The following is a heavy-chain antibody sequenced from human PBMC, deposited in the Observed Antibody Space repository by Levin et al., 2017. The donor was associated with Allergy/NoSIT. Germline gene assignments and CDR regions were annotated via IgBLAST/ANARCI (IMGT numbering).Heavy chain of an antibody. CDR2: INHSGST. CDR1: GGSFSGYY. V-gene: IGHV4-34*01. J-gene: IGHJ5*02. D-gene: IGHD2-15*01. Sequence: GSLRLSCAVYGGSFSGYYWSWIRQPPGKGLEWIGEINHSGSTNYNPSLKSRVTISVDTSKNQFSLKLSSVTAADTAVYYCARGGVCSGGSCYGGWFDPWGQGTLVTVSS. CDR3: ARGGVCSGGSCYGGWFDP.